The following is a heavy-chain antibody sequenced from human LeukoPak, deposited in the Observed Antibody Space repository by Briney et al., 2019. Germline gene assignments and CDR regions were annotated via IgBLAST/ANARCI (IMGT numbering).Heavy chain of an antibody. CDR3: AKDRGYCSSTSRYTRYYFDY. CDR1: GFTFDDYT. Sequence: GGSLRLSCAASGFTFDDYTMHWVRQAPGKGLEWVSLISWDGGSTYYADSVKGRFTISRDNSKNSLYLQMNSLRTEDTALYYCAKDRGYCSSTSRYTRYYFDYWGQGTLVTVSS. CDR2: ISWDGGST. D-gene: IGHD2-2*02. J-gene: IGHJ4*02. V-gene: IGHV3-43*01.